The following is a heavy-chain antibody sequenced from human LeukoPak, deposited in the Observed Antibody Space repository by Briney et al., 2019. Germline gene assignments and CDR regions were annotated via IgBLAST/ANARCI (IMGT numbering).Heavy chain of an antibody. CDR2: IYHSGST. J-gene: IGHJ6*03. D-gene: IGHD6-6*01. CDR3: ARLRSLGSSGYYYMDV. CDR1: GYSISSGYY. Sequence: SETLSLTCAVSGYSISSGYYWGWIRQPPGKGLEWIGSIYHSGSTYYNPSLKSRVTISVDTSKNQFSLKLSSVTAADTAVYYCARLRSLGSSGYYYMDVRGKGTTVTVSS. V-gene: IGHV4-38-2*01.